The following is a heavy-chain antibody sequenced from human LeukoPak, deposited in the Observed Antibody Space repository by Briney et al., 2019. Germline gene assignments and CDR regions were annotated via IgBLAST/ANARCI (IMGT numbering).Heavy chain of an antibody. V-gene: IGHV1-69*04. J-gene: IGHJ5*02. Sequence: SVKVSCKASGGTFSSYAISWVRQAPGQGLEWMGRIIPILGIANYAQKFQGRVTITADKSTSTAYMELSSLRSEDAAVYYCATGKAPVGWLRSNWFDPWGQGTLVTVSS. CDR3: ATGKAPVGWLRSNWFDP. CDR2: IIPILGIA. D-gene: IGHD5-12*01. CDR1: GGTFSSYA.